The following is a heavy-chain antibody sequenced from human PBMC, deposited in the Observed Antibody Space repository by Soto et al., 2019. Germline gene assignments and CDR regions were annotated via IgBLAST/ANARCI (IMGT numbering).Heavy chain of an antibody. J-gene: IGHJ4*02. Sequence: EVQLVESGGGLVQPGVSLRRSCAASGFTVSNNDMRWVRQAPGKGLEWVSLIYSGGATYYADSVKGSFTISRDNSKNTLYLQMNRLRAEDTAVYYCARDGTYNWVGGQGILVTVSS. V-gene: IGHV3-66*01. CDR2: IYSGGAT. CDR1: GFTVSNND. D-gene: IGHD1-1*01. CDR3: ARDGTYNWV.